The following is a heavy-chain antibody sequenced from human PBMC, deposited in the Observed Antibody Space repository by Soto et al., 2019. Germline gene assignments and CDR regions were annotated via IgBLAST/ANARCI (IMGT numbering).Heavy chain of an antibody. CDR2: ISNDGNYE. D-gene: IGHD2-2*01. V-gene: IGHV3-30*03. J-gene: IGHJ4*02. CDR1: GFSFSSYG. CDR3: VRGRGASCLEPTCYMFDS. Sequence: VQLAESGGGVGQPGRSLRLSFVASGFSFSSYGMSWVRQAPGKGLELVAVISNDGNYEFYANSVNGRFTISRYNSKSTLHLQMNSMKLEDTALDFCVRGRGASCLEPTCYMFDSWGKGNLVNFS.